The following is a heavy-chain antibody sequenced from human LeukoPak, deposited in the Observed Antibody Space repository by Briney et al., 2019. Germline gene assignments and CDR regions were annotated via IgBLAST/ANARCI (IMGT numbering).Heavy chain of an antibody. CDR3: ARGRDYGDYYYYYGLDV. CDR1: GYTFTSYG. CDR2: ISAYNGNT. D-gene: IGHD4-17*01. Sequence: ASVKVSCKASGYTFTSYGISWVRQAPGQGLEWMGWISAYNGNTNYAQKLQGRVTMTTDTSTSTAYMELRSLRSDDTAVYYCARGRDYGDYYYYYGLDVWGQGTTVTVSS. V-gene: IGHV1-18*01. J-gene: IGHJ6*02.